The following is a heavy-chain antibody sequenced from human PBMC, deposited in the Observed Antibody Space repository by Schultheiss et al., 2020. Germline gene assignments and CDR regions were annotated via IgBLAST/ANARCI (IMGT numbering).Heavy chain of an antibody. J-gene: IGHJ4*02. D-gene: IGHD6-13*01. CDR1: GFTFGDYA. CDR2: ISWNSGSI. V-gene: IGHV3-9*01. CDR3: ARYSSSWYSFFDY. Sequence: GGSLRLSCAASGFTFGDYAMHWVRQAPGKGLEWVSGISWNSGSIGYADSVKGRFTISRDNAKNTLYLQMNSLRAEDTAVYYCARYSSSWYSFFDYWGQGTLVTVSS.